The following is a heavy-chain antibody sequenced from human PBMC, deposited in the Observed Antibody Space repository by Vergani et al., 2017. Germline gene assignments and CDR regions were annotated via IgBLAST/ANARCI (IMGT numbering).Heavy chain of an antibody. J-gene: IGHJ6*03. Sequence: QVQLVESGGGVVQPGRSLRLSCAASGFTFSSYGMHWVRQAPGKGLEWVAVIWYDGSNKYYADSVKGRFTISRDNAKNSLYLQMNSLRAEDTAVYYCARESIAAAGRSRDYYYYYMDVWGKGTTVTVSS. D-gene: IGHD6-13*01. CDR1: GFTFSSYG. CDR3: ARESIAAAGRSRDYYYYYMDV. CDR2: IWYDGSNK. V-gene: IGHV3-33*01.